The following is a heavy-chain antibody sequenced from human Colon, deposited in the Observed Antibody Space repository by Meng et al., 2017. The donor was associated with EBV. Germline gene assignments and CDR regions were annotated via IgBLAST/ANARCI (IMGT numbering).Heavy chain of an antibody. CDR3: ARNYYFDY. Sequence: QVGLKVPGPGRVKPSRSLSLTCTVSGGSINSGDYSWSWIRQPPGKGLEWIGYIYYTGSTYYNPSLKSRVTISMDTSKNQFSLRLSSVTAADTAVYYCARNYYFDYWGQGTLVTVSS. J-gene: IGHJ4*02. CDR2: IYYTGST. V-gene: IGHV4-30-4*01. CDR1: GGSINSGDYS.